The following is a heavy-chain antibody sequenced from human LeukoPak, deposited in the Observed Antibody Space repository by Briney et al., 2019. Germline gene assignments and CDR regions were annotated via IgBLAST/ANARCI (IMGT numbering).Heavy chain of an antibody. V-gene: IGHV1-2*06. CDR3: ARVRHRYCSSTSCYHWFDP. CDR2: INPSSGGT. J-gene: IGHJ5*02. CDR1: GYTFTGYY. D-gene: IGHD2-2*01. Sequence: RASVKVSCKASGYTFTGYYMHWVRQAPGQGLEWMGRINPSSGGTNYAQKFQGRVTMTRDTSISTAYMELSRLRSDDTAVYYCARVRHRYCSSTSCYHWFDPWGQGTLVTVSS.